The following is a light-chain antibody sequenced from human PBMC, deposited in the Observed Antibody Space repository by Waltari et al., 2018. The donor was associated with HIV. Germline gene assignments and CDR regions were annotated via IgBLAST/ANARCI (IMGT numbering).Light chain of an antibody. CDR1: QSVSSY. Sequence: EIVLTQSPATLSLSPGDRATISCRASQSVSSYFAWYQQKPGKAPRLLIYDASKRATGIPARFSGSGSGTDFTLTINSLEPEDFAVYYCQQRSNWPPAFGGGTKVEIK. CDR3: QQRSNWPPA. V-gene: IGKV3-11*01. J-gene: IGKJ4*01. CDR2: DAS.